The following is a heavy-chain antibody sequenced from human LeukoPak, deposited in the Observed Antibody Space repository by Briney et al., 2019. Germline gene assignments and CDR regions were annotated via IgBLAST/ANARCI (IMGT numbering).Heavy chain of an antibody. D-gene: IGHD1-14*01. CDR3: ARDRGGVPTTGSAFDI. CDR1: GFSVSGTY. Sequence: GGSLRLSCAASGFSVSGTYMSWVRQAPGKGLEWVAIIYSRSTYYADSVRGRFTISRDNSKNTLSLELNSLRVEDTAVYYCARDRGGVPTTGSAFDIWGRGTMVTVSS. J-gene: IGHJ3*02. CDR2: IYSRST. V-gene: IGHV3-66*01.